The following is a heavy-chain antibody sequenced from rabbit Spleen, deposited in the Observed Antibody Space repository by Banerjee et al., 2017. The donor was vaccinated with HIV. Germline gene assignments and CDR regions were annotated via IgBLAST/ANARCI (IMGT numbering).Heavy chain of an antibody. V-gene: IGHV1S47*01. Sequence: QEQLMESGGGLVQPGGSLKLSCKASGFDFNNYGMSWVRQAPGKGLEWVGYIYPYYGTTDYASWVNGRFTISSNTNQNTVTLQMSSLTAADTATYFCGRGGYDSGWGLWGQGTLVTVS. D-gene: IGHD4-1*01. CDR1: GFDFNNYG. CDR2: IYPYYGTT. J-gene: IGHJ4*01. CDR3: GRGGYDSGWGL.